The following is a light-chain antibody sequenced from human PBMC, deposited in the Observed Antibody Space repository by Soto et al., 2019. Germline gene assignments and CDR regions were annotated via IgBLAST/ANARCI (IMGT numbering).Light chain of an antibody. CDR3: QVWDTTSDLSV. V-gene: IGLV3-21*02. J-gene: IGLJ1*01. CDR2: GDS. Sequence: SYELTQPPSVSVAPGQTARITCGAANIGRSSVHWYQQRPGQAPVLVVYGDSVRPSGIPERFSGSNSGNTATLTISTVDAGDEADYLCQVWDTTSDLSVFGTGTQLTVL. CDR1: NIGRSS.